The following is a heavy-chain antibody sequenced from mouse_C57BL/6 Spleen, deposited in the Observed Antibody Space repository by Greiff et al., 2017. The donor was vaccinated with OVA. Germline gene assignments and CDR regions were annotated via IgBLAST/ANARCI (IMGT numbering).Heavy chain of an antibody. CDR3: TAKEEWDAMDY. CDR2: IDPETGGT. D-gene: IGHD1-3*01. Sequence: VQLQQSGAELVRPGASVTLSCKASGYTFTDYEMHWVKQTPVHGLEWIGAIDPETGGTAYNQKFKGKAILTADTSSSTAYMERRSLTSEDSAVYYCTAKEEWDAMDYWGQGTSVTVSS. CDR1: GYTFTDYE. V-gene: IGHV1-15*01. J-gene: IGHJ4*01.